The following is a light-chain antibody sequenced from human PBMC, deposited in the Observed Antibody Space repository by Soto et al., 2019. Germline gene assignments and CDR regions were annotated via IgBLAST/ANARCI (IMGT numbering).Light chain of an antibody. Sequence: EIVLTQSPGTLSLSPGERATLSCRASQSVSSSYLAWYQQKPGQAPRLLIYGASSRATGIPDRFSGSGSGTDFTPTFSRLEPEDFAVYYCQQYGSSPFTFGPGTKVDIK. CDR3: QQYGSSPFT. CDR1: QSVSSSY. CDR2: GAS. J-gene: IGKJ3*01. V-gene: IGKV3-20*01.